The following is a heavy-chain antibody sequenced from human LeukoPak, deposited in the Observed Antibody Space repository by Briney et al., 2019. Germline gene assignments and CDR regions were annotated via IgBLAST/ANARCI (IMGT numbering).Heavy chain of an antibody. CDR2: ITGNSDMT. CDR3: AKELRISTRGDY. CDR1: GFTFSTSS. D-gene: IGHD5-12*01. J-gene: IGHJ4*02. Sequence: GGSLRLSCAASGFTFSTSSMSWVRQAPGKGPESVSSITGNSDMTYYADSVKGRFTISRDNSKNTLYLQMNSLRAEDTAVYYCAKELRISTRGDYWGQGTLVTVSS. V-gene: IGHV3-23*01.